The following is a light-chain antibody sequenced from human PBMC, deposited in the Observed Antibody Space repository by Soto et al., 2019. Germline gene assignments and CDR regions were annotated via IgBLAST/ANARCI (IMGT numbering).Light chain of an antibody. CDR3: QQAKTFPLT. CDR2: AAS. J-gene: IGKJ4*01. Sequence: DIQMTQSPSSVSASVGDRVTITCRASQDITNWLAWYQQKPGRAPKVLIYAASSLESGVPSRFSGSRSGTEYTLTISSLQPEDFVTYHCQQAKTFPLTFGGGTKVESK. CDR1: QDITNW. V-gene: IGKV1D-12*01.